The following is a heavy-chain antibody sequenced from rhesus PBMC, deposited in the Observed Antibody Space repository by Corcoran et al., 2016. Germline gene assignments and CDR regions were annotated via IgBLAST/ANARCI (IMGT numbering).Heavy chain of an antibody. CDR2: ITYSGST. D-gene: IGHD6-25*01. V-gene: IGHV4-122*02. J-gene: IGHJ4*01. CDR3: ASQPYSGSWNYFDY. Sequence: QVQLQESGPGLVKPSETLSLTCAVSGGSISSGYYYWSWIRQPPGKGLEWIGYITYSGSTSYNPTLKIRVTISRDPSQNQFSLNLSSVTAADTAVYYCASQPYSGSWNYFDYWGQGVLVTVSS. CDR1: GGSISSGYYY.